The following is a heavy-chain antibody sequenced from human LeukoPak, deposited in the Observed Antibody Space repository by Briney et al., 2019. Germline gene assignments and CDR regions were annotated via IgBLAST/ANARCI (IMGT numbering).Heavy chain of an antibody. CDR2: MYYSGST. Sequence: SETLSLTCAVYGGSFSGYYWSWIRQPPGKGLEWIGYMYYSGSTNYNPSLKSRVTITVDTSKNQFPLKLSSVTAADTAVYYCASLSEYCSHGSCYLGWFDPWGQGTLVTVSS. D-gene: IGHD2-15*01. CDR3: ASLSEYCSHGSCYLGWFDP. CDR1: GGSFSGYY. V-gene: IGHV4-59*01. J-gene: IGHJ5*02.